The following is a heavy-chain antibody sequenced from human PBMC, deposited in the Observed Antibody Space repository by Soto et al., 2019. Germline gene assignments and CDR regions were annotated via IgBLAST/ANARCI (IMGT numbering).Heavy chain of an antibody. D-gene: IGHD3-10*01. J-gene: IGHJ6*02. CDR2: ISGSGGST. V-gene: IGHV3-23*01. CDR3: ARAHQNVGFGYYYGMDV. CDR1: GFTFSSYA. Sequence: PGGSLRLSCAASGFTFSSYAMSWVRQAPGKGLEWVSAISGSGGSTYYADSVKGRFTISRDNSKNTLYLQMNSLRAEDTAVYYCARAHQNVGFGYYYGMDVWGQGTTVTVSS.